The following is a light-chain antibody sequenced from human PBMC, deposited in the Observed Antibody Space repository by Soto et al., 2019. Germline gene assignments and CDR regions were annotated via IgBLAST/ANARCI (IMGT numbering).Light chain of an antibody. Sequence: DIVMTQSPLSLPVTPGEPASISCRSSQSLLHSNGYNYLDWYQQKPGQSPQLLIYLGSNRASGVPDRFSGRGSGTDFTLKISRVEAEDVGVYYCMQALQTPPTFCQGTKVEIK. CDR2: LGS. V-gene: IGKV2-28*01. J-gene: IGKJ1*01. CDR3: MQALQTPPT. CDR1: QSLLHSNGYNY.